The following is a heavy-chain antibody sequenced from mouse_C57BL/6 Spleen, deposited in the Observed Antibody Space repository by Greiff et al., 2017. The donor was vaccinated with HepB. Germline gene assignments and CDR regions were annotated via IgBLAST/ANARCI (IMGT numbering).Heavy chain of an antibody. Sequence: QVQLKESGAELARPGASVKLSCKASGYTFTSYGISWVKQRTGQGLEWIGEIYPRSGNTYYNEKFKGKATLTADKSSSTAYMELRSLTSEDSAVYFCARRDWDRTGSYYFDYWGQGTTLTVSS. CDR1: GYTFTSYG. J-gene: IGHJ2*01. V-gene: IGHV1-81*01. CDR3: ARRDWDRTGSYYFDY. D-gene: IGHD4-1*01. CDR2: IYPRSGNT.